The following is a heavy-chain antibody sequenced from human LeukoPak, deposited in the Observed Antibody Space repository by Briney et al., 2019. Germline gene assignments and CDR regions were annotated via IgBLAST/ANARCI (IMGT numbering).Heavy chain of an antibody. D-gene: IGHD5-24*01. J-gene: IGHJ3*02. CDR2: ISSSSSYI. CDR1: GFTFSSYS. CDR3: ARGRDGYTLIDAFDI. Sequence: PGGSLRLSCAASGFTFSSYSMNWVRQAPGKGLEWVSSISSSSSYIYYADSVKGRFTISRDNAKNSLYLQMNSLRVEDTAVYYCARGRDGYTLIDAFDIWGQGTMVTVSS. V-gene: IGHV3-21*01.